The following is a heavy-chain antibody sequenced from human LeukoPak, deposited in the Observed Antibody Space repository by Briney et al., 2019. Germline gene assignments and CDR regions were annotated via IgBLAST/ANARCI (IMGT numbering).Heavy chain of an antibody. J-gene: IGHJ4*02. Sequence: ASVKVSCKASGYTFTGYYMHWVRQATGQGLEWMGWMNPNSGNTGYAQKFQGRVTMTRNTSISTAYMELSSLRSEDTAVYYCARIDDYGDYVLDYWGQGTLVTVSS. CDR2: MNPNSGNT. CDR1: GYTFTGYY. D-gene: IGHD4-17*01. V-gene: IGHV1-8*02. CDR3: ARIDDYGDYVLDY.